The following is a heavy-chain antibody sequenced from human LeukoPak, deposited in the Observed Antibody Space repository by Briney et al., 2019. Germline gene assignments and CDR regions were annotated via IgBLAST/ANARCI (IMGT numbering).Heavy chain of an antibody. CDR2: ISWNSGSI. D-gene: IGHD3-9*01. CDR1: GFTFDDYA. V-gene: IGHV3-9*01. Sequence: GGSLRLSCIASGFTFDDYAMHWVRQAPGKGLEWVSGISWNSGSIGYADSVKGRFTISRDNSKNTLYLQMNSLRAEDTAVYYCAKGDFNILTGYSYYYYMDVWGKGTTVTISS. CDR3: AKGDFNILTGYSYYYYMDV. J-gene: IGHJ6*03.